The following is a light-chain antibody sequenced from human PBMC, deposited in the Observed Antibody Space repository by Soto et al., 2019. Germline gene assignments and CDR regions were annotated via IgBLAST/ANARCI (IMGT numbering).Light chain of an antibody. J-gene: IGKJ4*01. CDR2: DAS. CDR1: QSVSSY. Sequence: EIVLTQSPATLSLSPGERATLPCRASQSVSSYLAWYQQNPGQAPRLLIYDASNMATGIPARFSGSGSGTDFTLTISSLEPEDFAVYYCQQRSNWLFTFGGGTKVEIK. V-gene: IGKV3-11*01. CDR3: QQRSNWLFT.